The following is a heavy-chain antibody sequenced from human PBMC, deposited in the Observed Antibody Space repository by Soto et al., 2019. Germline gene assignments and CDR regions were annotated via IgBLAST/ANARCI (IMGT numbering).Heavy chain of an antibody. CDR3: ARGVTLVRGVIHTPYFDY. CDR2: IYYSGST. D-gene: IGHD3-10*01. CDR1: GRSISSGGYY. Sequence: PSETLSLTCFVSGRSISSGGYYWSWIRQHPGKGLEWIGYIYYSGSTYYNPSLKSRVTISVDTSKNQFSLKLSSVTAADTAVYYCARGVTLVRGVIHTPYFDYWGQGALVTVSS. V-gene: IGHV4-31*03. J-gene: IGHJ4*02.